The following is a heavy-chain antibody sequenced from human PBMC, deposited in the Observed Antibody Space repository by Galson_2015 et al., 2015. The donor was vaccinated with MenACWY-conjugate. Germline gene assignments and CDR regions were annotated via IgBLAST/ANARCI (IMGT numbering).Heavy chain of an antibody. J-gene: IGHJ3*01. CDR3: AVSPYCSTTSCYSARAFDV. CDR2: IYWDDDK. D-gene: IGHD2-2*01. CDR1: GFTLRTSSLG. V-gene: IGHV2-5*02. Sequence: PASEKPTQPLTLPCTLSGFTLRTSSLGVGWTRQPTGQALDWLSLIYWDDDKRSSSSLTSRLTITKDTSKNQVVLSMTNIDPVDTATDYCAVSPYCSTTSCYSARAFDVWGQGTVVTVSS.